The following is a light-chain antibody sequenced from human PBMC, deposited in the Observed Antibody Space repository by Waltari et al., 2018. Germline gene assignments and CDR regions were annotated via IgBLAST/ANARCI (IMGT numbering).Light chain of an antibody. CDR3: SSYTSINTLDVV. CDR2: DVS. CDR1: SSDVGGYNF. V-gene: IGLV2-14*03. J-gene: IGLJ2*01. Sequence: QSALTQPASVSGSPGQSITISCTGTSSDVGGYNFVSWYQQHPGKAPKVMIYDVSDRPSGVSNRFSGAKSGNTASLTISGLQAEDEADYYCSSYTSINTLDVVFGGGTRLTVL.